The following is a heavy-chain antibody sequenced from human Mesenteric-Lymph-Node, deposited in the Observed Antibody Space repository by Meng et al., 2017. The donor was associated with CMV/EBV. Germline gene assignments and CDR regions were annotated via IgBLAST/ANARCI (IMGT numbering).Heavy chain of an antibody. CDR3: ARSGERGEAVAGNF. D-gene: IGHD6-19*01. CDR1: GYTFTGYY. CDR2: INPNSGGT. J-gene: IGHJ4*02. Sequence: ASVKVSCKASGYTFTGYYMHWVRQAPGQGLEWMGWINPNSGGTNYAQKFQGRVTMTRDTSISTAYMELSSLRSDDTAVYYCARSGERGEAVAGNFWGQGTLVTVSS. V-gene: IGHV1-2*02.